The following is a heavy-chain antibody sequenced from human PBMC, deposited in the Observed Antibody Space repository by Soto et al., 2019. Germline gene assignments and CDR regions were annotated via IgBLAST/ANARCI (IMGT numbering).Heavy chain of an antibody. J-gene: IGHJ4*01. CDR1: EFIFSSYG. CDR2: ISGNAKNT. D-gene: IGHD2-2*01. V-gene: IGHV3-23*01. CDR3: AKDVGRAAMFDC. Sequence: EVQLLESGGDVVQPGGSLRLSCAASEFIFSSYGMAWVRQTPGKGLEWVSTISGNAKNTHYADSVKGRFSISRDNSKNTVYLQMNSLRVEDTGVYYCAKDVGRAAMFDCWGQGTLVSVSS.